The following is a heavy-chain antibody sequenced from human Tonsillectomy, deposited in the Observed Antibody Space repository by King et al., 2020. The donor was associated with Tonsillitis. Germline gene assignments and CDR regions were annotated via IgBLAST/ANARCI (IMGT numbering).Heavy chain of an antibody. Sequence: EVQLVESGGGLVKPGGSLRLSCAASGFTFSNAWMSWVRQAPGKGLEWVGRIKSKTGGGTKDYAAPVKGRFTISRDDSKNTLYLQMNSLKIEDTALYYCTTEGVWFGELAFDYWGQGTLVTVSS. J-gene: IGHJ4*02. V-gene: IGHV3-15*01. CDR3: TTEGVWFGELAFDY. CDR1: GFTFSNAW. CDR2: IKSKTGGGTK. D-gene: IGHD3-10*01.